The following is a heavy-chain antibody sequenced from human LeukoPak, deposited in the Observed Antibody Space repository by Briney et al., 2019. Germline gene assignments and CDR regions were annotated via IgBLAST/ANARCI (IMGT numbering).Heavy chain of an antibody. CDR1: GFTFSSYS. J-gene: IGHJ4*02. V-gene: IGHV3-21*01. Sequence: PGGSLRLSCAASGFTFSSYSMNWVRQAPGKGLEWVLSISSSSSYIYYADSVKGRFTISRDNAKNSLYLQMNSLRAEDTAVYYCARAADYGDSFDYWGQGTLVTVSS. CDR2: ISSSSSYI. CDR3: ARAADYGDSFDY. D-gene: IGHD4-17*01.